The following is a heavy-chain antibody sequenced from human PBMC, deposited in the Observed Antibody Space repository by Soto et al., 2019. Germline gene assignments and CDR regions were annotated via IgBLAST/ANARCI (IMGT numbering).Heavy chain of an antibody. CDR3: AKDINKYSSSLRGRYFDY. CDR1: GVTFTSYV. D-gene: IGHD3-22*01. Sequence: EVQLLESGGGLVQRGGSQRLSCAASGVTFTSYVMSWVRQAPGKGLEWVAGISGGGSTAFYAGSVKGRFTISRDNAKNTVVLQMDSLRAEDTAIYYCAKDINKYSSSLRGRYFDYWGQGTLVTVSS. J-gene: IGHJ4*02. CDR2: ISGGGSTA. V-gene: IGHV3-23*01.